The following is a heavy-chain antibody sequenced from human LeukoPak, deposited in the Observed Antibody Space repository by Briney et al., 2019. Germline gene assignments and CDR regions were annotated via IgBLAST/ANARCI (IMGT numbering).Heavy chain of an antibody. CDR2: INSDGSSA. D-gene: IGHD4-11*01. CDR1: EFTLKAYW. CDR3: ARGSPTPNSRYFDL. V-gene: IGHV3-74*01. Sequence: GGSLRFSCEASEFTLKAYWMHWFGKGPGKGLLWVSRINSDGSSASYADSVKGRFTISRDNAKNTLYLQMNSLRAEDTAVYYCARGSPTPNSRYFDLWGRGTLVTVSS. J-gene: IGHJ2*01.